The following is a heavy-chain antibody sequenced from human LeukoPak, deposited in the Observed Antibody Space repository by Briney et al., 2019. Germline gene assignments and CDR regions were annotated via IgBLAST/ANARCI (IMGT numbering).Heavy chain of an antibody. CDR2: IYHSGST. J-gene: IGHJ4*02. V-gene: IGHV4-38-2*02. D-gene: IGHD6-19*01. CDR1: GYSISSGYY. Sequence: PSETLSLTCNVSGYSISSGYYWGWIRQPPGKGPEWIGNIYHSGSTYYNPSLKSRVIISVDTSKNRFSLKLSSVTAADTAVYYCARDLILGDYSSGWYRAFDYWGQGTLVTVSS. CDR3: ARDLILGDYSSGWYRAFDY.